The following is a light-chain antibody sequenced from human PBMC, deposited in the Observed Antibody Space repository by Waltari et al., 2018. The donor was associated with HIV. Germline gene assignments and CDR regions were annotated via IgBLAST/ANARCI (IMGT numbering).Light chain of an antibody. CDR3: QQYGRSPWT. J-gene: IGKJ1*01. Sequence: EIVLTQSPGTLSLSLGERATLSCRASQTITRDFLAWYQQKPGKAPRLLIYGAASRATGIPDRISGSGSGTDFTLTISRLEPEDSAVYYCQQYGRSPWTFGQGTQVQI. V-gene: IGKV3-20*01. CDR1: QTITRDF. CDR2: GAA.